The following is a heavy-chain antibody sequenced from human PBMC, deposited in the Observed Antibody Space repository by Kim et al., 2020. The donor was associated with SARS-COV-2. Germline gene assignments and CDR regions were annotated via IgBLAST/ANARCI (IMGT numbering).Heavy chain of an antibody. J-gene: IGHJ3*02. CDR3: ARGYNAFDI. V-gene: IGHV4-59*01. D-gene: IGHD1-20*01. CDR1: GGSISSYY. CDR2: INYSGST. Sequence: SETLSLTCSVSGGSISSYYWNWIRQTPGKELEWIGYINYSGSTNYNPSLKSRVTISVDTSKNQFSLKLSSVTAADTAVYYCARGYNAFDIWGQGTMVTVSS.